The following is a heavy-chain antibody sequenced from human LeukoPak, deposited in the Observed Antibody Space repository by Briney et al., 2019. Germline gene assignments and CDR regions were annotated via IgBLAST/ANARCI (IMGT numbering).Heavy chain of an antibody. CDR1: GFTFSSYG. CDR2: IRYDGSNE. CDR3: AKDGVAADGTKFDY. J-gene: IGHJ4*02. V-gene: IGHV3-30*02. D-gene: IGHD6-13*01. Sequence: GGSLRLSCAASGFTFSSYGMHWVRQAPGKGLEWVAFIRYDGSNEYYADSVKGRFTISRDNSKNTLYLQMNSLRAEDTAVYYCAKDGVAADGTKFDYWGQGTLVTVSS.